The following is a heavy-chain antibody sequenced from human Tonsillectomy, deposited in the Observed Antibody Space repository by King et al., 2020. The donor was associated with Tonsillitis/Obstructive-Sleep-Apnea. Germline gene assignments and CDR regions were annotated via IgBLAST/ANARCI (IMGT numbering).Heavy chain of an antibody. D-gene: IGHD4-11*01. J-gene: IGHJ4*02. V-gene: IGHV5-51*01. CDR3: ARRGGGSYSNYSPLDY. CDR2: IYPGDSDT. Sequence: QLVQSGAEVKKPGESLKISCKGSGYSFTSYWIGWVRQLPGKGLEWMGIIYPGDSDTRYSPSFQGQVTISADKSISTAYLQWGSLKASDTAMYYCARRGGGSYSNYSPLDYWGQGTLVTVSS. CDR1: GYSFTSYW.